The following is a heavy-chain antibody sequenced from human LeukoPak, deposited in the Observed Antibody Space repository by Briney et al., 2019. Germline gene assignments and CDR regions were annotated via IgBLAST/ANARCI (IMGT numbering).Heavy chain of an antibody. CDR2: ISSSSSTI. Sequence: PGGSLRLSCAASGFTFSSYSMNWVRQAPGKGLEWVSYISSSSSTIYYADSVKGRFTISRDNSKNTLYLQMNSLRAEDTALYYCARDRLGAMLFFDSWGQRTLVTVSS. J-gene: IGHJ4*02. CDR3: ARDRLGAMLFFDS. D-gene: IGHD3-16*01. V-gene: IGHV3-48*01. CDR1: GFTFSSYS.